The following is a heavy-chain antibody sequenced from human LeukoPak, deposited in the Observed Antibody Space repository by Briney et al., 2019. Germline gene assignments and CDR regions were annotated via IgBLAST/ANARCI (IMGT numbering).Heavy chain of an antibody. CDR3: ARDQGLLVVAGRFGY. CDR2: INSSNSYI. CDR1: GFTFSSYS. D-gene: IGHD6-19*01. V-gene: IGHV3-21*01. Sequence: GGSLRLSCAASGFTFSSYSMNWVRQAPGRGLEWVSSINSSNSYIYKADSVKGRFTISRDNAKNSLYLQMNSLRAEDTAVYYCARDQGLLVVAGRFGYWGQGTLVTVSS. J-gene: IGHJ4*02.